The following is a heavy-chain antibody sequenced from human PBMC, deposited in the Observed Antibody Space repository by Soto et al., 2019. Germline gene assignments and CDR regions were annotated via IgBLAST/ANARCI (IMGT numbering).Heavy chain of an antibody. CDR1: GFTFISAW. CDR2: IKSKTDGGTT. Sequence: EVQLVESGGGLVTPGESLRLSCATSGFTFISAWMAWVRQAPGKGLEWVGRIKSKTDGGTTDYAAPVKGRFTISRDDSKNTLYLQMNSLKTEDTAVYYCTTEGAMVPYYGMDVWGQGTTVTVSS. CDR3: TTEGAMVPYYGMDV. D-gene: IGHD5-18*01. J-gene: IGHJ6*02. V-gene: IGHV3-15*01.